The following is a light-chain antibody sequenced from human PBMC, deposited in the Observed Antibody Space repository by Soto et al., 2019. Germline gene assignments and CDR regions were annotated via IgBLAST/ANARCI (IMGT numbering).Light chain of an antibody. CDR2: HAS. J-gene: IGKJ1*01. V-gene: IGKV3D-15*01. Sequence: EIVMTQSPVSLSVSPGERATLSCRASQSIGTNLAWYQQKPGQAPRLLLYHASIRAGGIPARFSGSGSGTQFTLTISSLQSEDFAVYHCQQYNNWPPWTFGQGTKVEVK. CDR3: QQYNNWPPWT. CDR1: QSIGTN.